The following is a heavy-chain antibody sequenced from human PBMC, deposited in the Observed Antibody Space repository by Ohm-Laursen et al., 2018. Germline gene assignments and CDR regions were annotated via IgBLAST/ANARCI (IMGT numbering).Heavy chain of an antibody. Sequence: SLRLSCTASGFTFSSYAMSWVRQAPGKGLEWVSAISGSGGSTYYADSVKGRFTISRDNSKNTLYLQMNSLRAEDTAVYYCAKVSHAGLYDRRIGGFDYWGQGTLVTVSS. CDR2: ISGSGGST. V-gene: IGHV3-23*01. CDR3: AKVSHAGLYDRRIGGFDY. J-gene: IGHJ4*02. CDR1: GFTFSSYA. D-gene: IGHD3-22*01.